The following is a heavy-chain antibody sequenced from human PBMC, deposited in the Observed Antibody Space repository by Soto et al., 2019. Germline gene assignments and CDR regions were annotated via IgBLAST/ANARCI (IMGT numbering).Heavy chain of an antibody. D-gene: IGHD6-19*01. J-gene: IGHJ4*02. V-gene: IGHV4-4*02. Sequence: QVQLQESGPGLVKPSGTLSLTCAVSGDSVSSPYYWCWVRQPPGKGLEWIGEVFHTGTTSYNPSLRSLVTISMDKSNNQFSLDLTSVTAADTAVYYCARSAGWYAVHSWGPGTLVIVSS. CDR3: ARSAGWYAVHS. CDR1: GDSVSSPYY. CDR2: VFHTGTT.